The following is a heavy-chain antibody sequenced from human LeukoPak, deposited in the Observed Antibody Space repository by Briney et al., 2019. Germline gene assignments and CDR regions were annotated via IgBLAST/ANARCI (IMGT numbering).Heavy chain of an antibody. D-gene: IGHD1-26*01. V-gene: IGHV3-23*01. CDR2: ISGSGGST. CDR1: GFTFSSYA. Sequence: GGSLRLSCAASGFTFSSYAMSWVRQAPGKGLEWVSAISGSGGSTYYADSVKGRFTISRDNSKNTLYLQMNSLRADDTAVYHCARGNDSGTYYGDAFDIWGQGTMVTVSS. J-gene: IGHJ3*02. CDR3: ARGNDSGTYYGDAFDI.